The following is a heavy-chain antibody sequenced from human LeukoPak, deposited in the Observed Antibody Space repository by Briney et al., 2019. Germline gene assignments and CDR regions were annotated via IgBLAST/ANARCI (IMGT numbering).Heavy chain of an antibody. Sequence: SETLSLTCALYGGSFSGYYWSWIRQPPGKGLEWIGEINHSGSTNYNPSLKSRVTISVDTSKNQFSLKLSSVTAADTAVYYCARRGRWLQFFHIWGQGTMVTVSS. CDR1: GGSFSGYY. D-gene: IGHD5-24*01. CDR2: INHSGST. J-gene: IGHJ3*02. CDR3: ARRGRWLQFFHI. V-gene: IGHV4-34*01.